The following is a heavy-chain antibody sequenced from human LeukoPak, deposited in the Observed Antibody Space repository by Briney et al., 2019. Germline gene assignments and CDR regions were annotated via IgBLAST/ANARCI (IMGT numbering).Heavy chain of an antibody. D-gene: IGHD6-19*01. CDR1: GFTFSSYY. CDR3: VNSLAGTLDS. CDR2: ISTKSGYI. J-gene: IGHJ4*02. Sequence: PGGSLRLSCATSGFTFSSYYMNWVRQAPGKGLEWVSSISTKSGYIYYADSVRGRFTISRDNAKNSLYLQMNSLRADDTAVYYCVNSLAGTLDSWGQGTLVTVSS. V-gene: IGHV3-21*01.